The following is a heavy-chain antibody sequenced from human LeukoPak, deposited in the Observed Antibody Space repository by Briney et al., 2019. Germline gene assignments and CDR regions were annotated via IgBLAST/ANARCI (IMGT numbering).Heavy chain of an antibody. Sequence: PGGSLRLSCAASGFTFSGFWMSWVRQAPGKGLEWVSVIYSGGSADYADSVKGRFTISRDNSKNTLHLQMKSLRAEDTAVYYCAKMSNYYNSLGYYAFDIWGQGTMVTVSS. CDR3: AKMSNYYNSLGYYAFDI. V-gene: IGHV3-66*01. CDR1: GFTFSGFW. CDR2: IYSGGSA. J-gene: IGHJ3*02. D-gene: IGHD3-22*01.